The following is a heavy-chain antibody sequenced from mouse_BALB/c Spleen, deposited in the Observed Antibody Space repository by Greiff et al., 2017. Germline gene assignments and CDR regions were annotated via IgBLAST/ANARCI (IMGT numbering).Heavy chain of an antibody. CDR1: GYSITSGYY. J-gene: IGHJ2*01. V-gene: IGHV3-6*02. CDR2: ISYDGSN. CDR3: ARGYDWDY. D-gene: IGHD2-4*01. Sequence: EVKLQESGPGLVKPSQSLSLTCSVTGYSITSGYYWNWIRQFPGNKLEWMGYISYDGSNNYNPSLKNRISITRDTSKNQFFLKLNSVTTEDTATYYCARGYDWDYWGQGTTLTVSS.